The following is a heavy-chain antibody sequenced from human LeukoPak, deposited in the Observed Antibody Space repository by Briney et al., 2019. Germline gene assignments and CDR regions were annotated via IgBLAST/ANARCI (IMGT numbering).Heavy chain of an antibody. Sequence: ASVNVSCKASGYTFTSYYMHWVRQAPGQGVEGMGVINPSGGSTNYAQKFQGRVTMTRDTSTSTVYMELRSLRSEDTAVYSCARGVHNYGNFDFWGQGTLVTVSS. V-gene: IGHV1-46*01. J-gene: IGHJ4*02. CDR3: ARGVHNYGNFDF. CDR2: INPSGGST. CDR1: GYTFTSYY. D-gene: IGHD5-18*01.